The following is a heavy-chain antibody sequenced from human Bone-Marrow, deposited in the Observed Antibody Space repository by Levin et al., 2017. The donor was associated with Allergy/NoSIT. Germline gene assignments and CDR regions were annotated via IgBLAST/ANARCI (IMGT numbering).Heavy chain of an antibody. CDR2: IHHSGIA. CDR3: ARNGGSANFY. J-gene: IGHJ4*02. V-gene: IGHV4-4*02. D-gene: IGHD3-10*01. CDR1: GASISSNDW. Sequence: SETLSLTCTVSGASISSNDWWTWVRQPPGKGLEWIGEIHHSGIAHYKPSLKSRVSISLDKSKNQFSLRLNSVTAAATAVYYCARNGGSANFYWGQGTLVTVSA.